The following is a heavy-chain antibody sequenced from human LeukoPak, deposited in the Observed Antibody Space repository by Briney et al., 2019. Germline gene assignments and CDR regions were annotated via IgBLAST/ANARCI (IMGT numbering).Heavy chain of an antibody. CDR2: INPSGGST. CDR1: GYTLTELS. CDR3: AAVGWEYSSSPLPMDV. V-gene: IGHV1-46*01. Sequence: ASVKVSCKVSGYTLTELSMHWVRQAPGQGLEWMGIINPSGGSTSYAQKFQERVTITRDMSTSTAYMELSSLRSEDTAVYYCAAVGWEYSSSPLPMDVWGQGTTVTVSS. J-gene: IGHJ6*02. D-gene: IGHD6-6*01.